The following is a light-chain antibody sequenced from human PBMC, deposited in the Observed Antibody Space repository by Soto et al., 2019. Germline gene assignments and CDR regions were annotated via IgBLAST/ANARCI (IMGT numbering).Light chain of an antibody. Sequence: AIQMTQSPSSLSASVGDSVTITCRASQDIRNDLGWFQQKPGKAPNLLIYGASSVHRGVPSRFSGSGSGSDFTLTISSLQSEDFATYYCLQTYNYPLTFGGGTRWISN. CDR1: QDIRND. V-gene: IGKV1-6*01. CDR2: GAS. J-gene: IGKJ4*01. CDR3: LQTYNYPLT.